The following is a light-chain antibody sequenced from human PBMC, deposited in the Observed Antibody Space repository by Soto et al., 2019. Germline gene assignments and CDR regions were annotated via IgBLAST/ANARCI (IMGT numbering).Light chain of an antibody. J-gene: IGLJ2*01. CDR2: EVS. CDR1: SSDVGAYNY. Sequence: QAVLTQPRSVSGSPGQSVTISCTGSSSDVGAYNYASWYQQHPGKAPKLMIYEVSNRPSGVSNRFSGSKSGNTASLTISGLQAEDEADYYCSSYTSSSTFVFGGGTQLTVL. CDR3: SSYTSSSTFV. V-gene: IGLV2-14*01.